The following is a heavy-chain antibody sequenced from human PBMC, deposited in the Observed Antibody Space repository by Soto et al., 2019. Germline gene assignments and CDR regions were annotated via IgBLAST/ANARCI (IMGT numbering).Heavy chain of an antibody. CDR3: AREPANWNDGYFDY. CDR1: GGSISSYY. D-gene: IGHD1-1*01. Sequence: SETLSLTCTVSGGSISSYYWSWIRQPPGKGLEWIGYIYYSGSTNYSPSLKSRVTISVDTSKNQFSLKLSSVTAADTAVYYCAREPANWNDGYFDYWGQGTLVTVSS. V-gene: IGHV4-59*01. J-gene: IGHJ4*02. CDR2: IYYSGST.